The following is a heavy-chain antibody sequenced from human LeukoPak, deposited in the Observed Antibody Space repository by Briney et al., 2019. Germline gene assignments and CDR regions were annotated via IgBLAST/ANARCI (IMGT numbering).Heavy chain of an antibody. CDR1: GYTFTSYY. J-gene: IGHJ1*01. D-gene: IGHD1-26*01. Sequence: ASVKVSCKASGYTFTSYYMHWVRQAPGQGLEWMGWINPNSGGTNYAQKFQGRVTMTRDTSISTAYMELSRLRSDDTAVYYCARGLKVGSYCPYFQHWGQGTLVTVSS. CDR2: INPNSGGT. CDR3: ARGLKVGSYCPYFQH. V-gene: IGHV1-2*02.